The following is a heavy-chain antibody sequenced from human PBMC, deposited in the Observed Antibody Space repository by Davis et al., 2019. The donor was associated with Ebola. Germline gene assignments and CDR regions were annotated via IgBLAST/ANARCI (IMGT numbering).Heavy chain of an antibody. Sequence: GESLKISCAAPGFTFSSHWMNWVRQAPGKGLEWVANIKQDGSDKYYVDSVKGRFTISRDNAKNSLYLQMNSLRGEDTAVYYGVRDNYYGWGSFDYWGQGTLVTVSS. CDR3: VRDNYYGWGSFDY. J-gene: IGHJ4*02. CDR2: IKQDGSDK. CDR1: GFTFSSHW. V-gene: IGHV3-7*03. D-gene: IGHD3-10*01.